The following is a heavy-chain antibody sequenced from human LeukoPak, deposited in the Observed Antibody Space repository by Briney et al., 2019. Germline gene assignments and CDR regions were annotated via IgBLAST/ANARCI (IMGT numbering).Heavy chain of an antibody. CDR2: ISTDGTYT. CDR3: ARVPYYFDTSDYFLDY. Sequence: PGGSLRLSCAASGFTFSSYWMHWVRQAPGKGLVWVSRISTDGTYTEYADSVKGRFTISRDNAKNSLYLQMNSLRAEDTAVYYCARVPYYFDTSDYFLDYWGQGTLVTVSS. CDR1: GFTFSSYW. J-gene: IGHJ4*02. D-gene: IGHD3-22*01. V-gene: IGHV3-74*03.